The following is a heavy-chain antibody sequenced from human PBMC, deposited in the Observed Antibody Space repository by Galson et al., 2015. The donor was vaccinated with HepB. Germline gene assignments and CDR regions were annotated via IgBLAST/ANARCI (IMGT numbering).Heavy chain of an antibody. D-gene: IGHD2-2*01. J-gene: IGHJ5*02. CDR1: GGSISSYY. V-gene: IGHV4-59*08. CDR3: ARTCSSTSCYLPWVRWWFDP. Sequence: QVQLQESGPGLVKPSETLSLTCTVSGGSISSYYWNWIRQPPGKGLEWIGYIYYTGSTNYNPSLKSRVTISVDTSKNQFSLKLSSVTAADTAVYYCARTCSSTSCYLPWVRWWFDPWGQGTLVTVSS. CDR2: IYYTGST.